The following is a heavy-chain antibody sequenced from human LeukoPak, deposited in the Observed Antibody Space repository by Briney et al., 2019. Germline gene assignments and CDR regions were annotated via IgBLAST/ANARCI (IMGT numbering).Heavy chain of an antibody. D-gene: IGHD2-21*02. CDR1: GFTFSSYA. CDR2: ISGSGGST. Sequence: GGSLRLSCAASGFTFSSYAMSWVRQAPGKGLEWVSAISGSGGSTYYADSVKGRFTISRDNAKNSLYLQMNSLRAEDTAVYYCARDIVVAYCGGDCYSGFDYWGQGTLVTVSS. CDR3: ARDIVVAYCGGDCYSGFDY. J-gene: IGHJ4*02. V-gene: IGHV3-23*01.